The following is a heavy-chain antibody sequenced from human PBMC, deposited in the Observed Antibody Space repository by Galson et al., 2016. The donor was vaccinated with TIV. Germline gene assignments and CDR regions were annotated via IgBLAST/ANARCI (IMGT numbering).Heavy chain of an antibody. D-gene: IGHD2-15*01. CDR2: IYYSGST. CDR1: GGSLNSGVYY. Sequence: ETLSLTCIVSGGSLNSGVYYWTWIRQPPGKGLEYIGYIYYSGSTNYNPSLKSRVTISLATSKNQFSLRLSSVTAADPAFYYCVRGGYCSGSNCRAGWLDPWGQGTLVTVSS. V-gene: IGHV4-61*08. J-gene: IGHJ5*02. CDR3: VRGGYCSGSNCRAGWLDP.